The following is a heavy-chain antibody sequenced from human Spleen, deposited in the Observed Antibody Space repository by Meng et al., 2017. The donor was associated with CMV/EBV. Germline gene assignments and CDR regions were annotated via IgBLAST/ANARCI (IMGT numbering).Heavy chain of an antibody. V-gene: IGHV1-69*10. Sequence: SVKVSCKASGGTFSSYAISWVRQAPGQGLEWMGGIIPILGIAKHAQKFQGRVTMTTDTSTSTAYMELRSLRSDDTAVYYCARSRGMISIVVVKPYYFDYWGQGTLVTVSS. CDR2: IIPILGIA. CDR3: ARSRGMISIVVVKPYYFDY. D-gene: IGHD2-21*01. J-gene: IGHJ4*02. CDR1: GGTFSSYA.